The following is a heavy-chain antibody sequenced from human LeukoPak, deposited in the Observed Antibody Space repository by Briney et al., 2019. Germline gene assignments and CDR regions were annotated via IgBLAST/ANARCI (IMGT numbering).Heavy chain of an antibody. V-gene: IGHV3-49*04. D-gene: IGHD1-26*01. J-gene: IGHJ4*02. CDR3: TRDGWELPYFDY. Sequence: GRSLRLSCTTSGFTFGDYAMSWVRQAPGKGLEWVGFIGSRAYGGTTKYAASVKGRFTISRDDSKSIAYLQMNSLKTEDTAVYYCTRDGWELPYFDYWGQGTLSPSPQ. CDR2: IGSRAYGGTT. CDR1: GFTFGDYA.